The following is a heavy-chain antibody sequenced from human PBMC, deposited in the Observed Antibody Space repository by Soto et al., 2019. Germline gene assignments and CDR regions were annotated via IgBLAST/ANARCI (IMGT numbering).Heavy chain of an antibody. V-gene: IGHV4-34*01. CDR3: AREANKRGYSYGPDY. CDR2: INHSGST. CDR1: GGSFSGYY. J-gene: IGHJ4*02. D-gene: IGHD5-18*01. Sequence: SETLSLTCAVYGGSFSGYYWTWIRQPPGKGLEWIGEINHSGSTNCNPSLKSRVTISVDTSKNQFSLKLSSVTAADTAVYYCAREANKRGYSYGPDYWGQGTLVTVSS.